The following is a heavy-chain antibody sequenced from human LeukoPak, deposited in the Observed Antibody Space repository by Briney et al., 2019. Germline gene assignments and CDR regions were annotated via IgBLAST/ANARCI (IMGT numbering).Heavy chain of an antibody. D-gene: IGHD5-18*01. CDR1: GYTFTSYA. V-gene: IGHV1-18*01. J-gene: IGHJ4*02. CDR3: ARDTRDTATLDY. CDR2: ISAYNGNT. Sequence: ASVKVSCKASGYTFTSYAMNWVRQAPGQGLEWMGWISAYNGNTNYAQKLQGRVTMTTDTSTSTAYVELRSLRSDDTAMYYCARDTRDTATLDYWGQGTLVTVSS.